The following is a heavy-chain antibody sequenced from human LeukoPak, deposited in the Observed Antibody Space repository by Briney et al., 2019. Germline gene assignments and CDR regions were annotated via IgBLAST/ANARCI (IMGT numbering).Heavy chain of an antibody. CDR1: GFTFNSYW. Sequence: GGSLRLSCSASGFTFNSYWMHWVRQVPGRGLVWVSRIKNDGSYTDYAESVKGRFTISRDNAKNTLYLQMNSLRAEDTAVYYCVRGDSGYPDYWGQGTLVTVSS. J-gene: IGHJ4*02. V-gene: IGHV3-74*01. CDR3: VRGDSGYPDY. D-gene: IGHD5-12*01. CDR2: IKNDGSYT.